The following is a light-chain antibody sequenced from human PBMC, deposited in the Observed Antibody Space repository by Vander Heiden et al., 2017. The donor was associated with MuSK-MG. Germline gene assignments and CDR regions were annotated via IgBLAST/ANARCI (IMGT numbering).Light chain of an antibody. CDR2: DAS. V-gene: IGKV3-11*01. CDR1: QNINHY. Sequence: EIVLTQSPVTLSLSPGERATLSCRASQNINHYLAWYQQTPGQARRLLIFDASIRATGIQARFSESGCGTDFILTIGSLEPEDCAVNFCQQRSLWRPKEMFGQGTKVEIK. CDR3: QQRSLWRPKEM. J-gene: IGKJ1*01.